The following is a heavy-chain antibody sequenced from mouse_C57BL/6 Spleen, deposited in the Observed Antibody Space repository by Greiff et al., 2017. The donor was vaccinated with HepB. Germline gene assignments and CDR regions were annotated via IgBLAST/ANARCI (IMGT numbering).Heavy chain of an antibody. V-gene: IGHV5-4*03. CDR2: ISDGGSYT. D-gene: IGHD2-4*01. Sequence: EVKVVESGGGLVKPGGSLKLSCAASGFTFSSYAMSWVRQTPEKRLEWVATISDGGSYTYYPDNVKGRFTISRDNAKNNLYLQMSHLKSEDTAMYYCARGHYDYDGAWFAYWGQGTLVTVSA. CDR3: ARGHYDYDGAWFAY. CDR1: GFTFSSYA. J-gene: IGHJ3*01.